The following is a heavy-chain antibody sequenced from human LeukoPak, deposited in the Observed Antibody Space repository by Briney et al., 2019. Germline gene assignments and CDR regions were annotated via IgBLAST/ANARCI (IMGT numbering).Heavy chain of an antibody. Sequence: SETLSLTCTVSGGSISSGDYYWSWIRQPPGKGLEWIGYIYYSGSTYYNPSLKSRVTISVDTSQNQFSLKLSSVTAADTAVYYCASYCSGGSCSRGNWFDPWGQGTLVTVSS. CDR3: ASYCSGGSCSRGNWFDP. CDR1: GGSISSGDYY. D-gene: IGHD2-15*01. CDR2: IYYSGST. J-gene: IGHJ5*02. V-gene: IGHV4-30-4*01.